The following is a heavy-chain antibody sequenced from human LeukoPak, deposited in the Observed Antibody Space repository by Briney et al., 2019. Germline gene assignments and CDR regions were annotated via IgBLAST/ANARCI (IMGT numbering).Heavy chain of an antibody. Sequence: GGSLRLSCAASGFTFSGSAMHWVRQASGKGLEWVGRIRSKANSYATAYAASVGGRFTISRDDSKNTSYLQMNSLKTEDTAVYYCTRLVTMVRGPTSYYYYYYMDVWGKGTTVTVSS. J-gene: IGHJ6*03. D-gene: IGHD3-10*01. CDR3: TRLVTMVRGPTSYYYYYYMDV. V-gene: IGHV3-73*01. CDR2: IRSKANSYAT. CDR1: GFTFSGSA.